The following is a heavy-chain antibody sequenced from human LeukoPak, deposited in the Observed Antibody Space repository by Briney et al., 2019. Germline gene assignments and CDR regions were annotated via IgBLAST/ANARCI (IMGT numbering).Heavy chain of an antibody. V-gene: IGHV3-21*01. CDR1: GFSFGTYN. Sequence: GGSLRLSCAASGFSFGTYNMNWVRQAPGKGLEWVSSITISSTYTFYADSVKGRFTISRNNSKNTLYLQMNSLRAEDTAVYYCAKDKLEYYFDYWGQGTLVTVSS. J-gene: IGHJ4*02. CDR2: ITISSTYT. CDR3: AKDKLEYYFDY.